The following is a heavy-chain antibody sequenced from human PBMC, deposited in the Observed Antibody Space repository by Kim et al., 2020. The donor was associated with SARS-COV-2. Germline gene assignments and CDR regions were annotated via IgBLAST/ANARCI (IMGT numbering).Heavy chain of an antibody. CDR3: ARNSERSNNWPDVFDF. V-gene: IGHV3-7*01. Sequence: GGSLRLSCAASGFIFSNYWMTWVRQAPGKGLEWVANIKADGSDRYYVDSMKGRFTISRDNAKNSVYLQMNSLRAEDTAVYYCARNSERSNNWPDVFDFWGQGTLVSVSS. CDR2: IKADGSDR. CDR1: GFIFSNYW. J-gene: IGHJ4*02. D-gene: IGHD1-26*01.